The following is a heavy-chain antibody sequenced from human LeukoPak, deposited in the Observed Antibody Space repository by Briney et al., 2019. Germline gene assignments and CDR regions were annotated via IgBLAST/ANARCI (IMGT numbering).Heavy chain of an antibody. Sequence: GASVKVSCKASGYTFSGYYMHWVRQAPGQGLEWMGWINPNSGGTNYAQTFQGRVTMTRDTSINTAYMELSRLRSDDTAVYYCARQVRTDSSDGRGYFDDWGQGTLVTVSS. CDR3: ARQVRTDSSDGRGYFDD. D-gene: IGHD6-19*01. CDR2: INPNSGGT. CDR1: GYTFSGYY. V-gene: IGHV1-2*02. J-gene: IGHJ4*02.